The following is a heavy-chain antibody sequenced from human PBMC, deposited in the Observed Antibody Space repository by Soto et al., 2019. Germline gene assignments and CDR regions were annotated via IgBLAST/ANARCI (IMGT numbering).Heavy chain of an antibody. CDR1: GFAFTNFE. Sequence: EVQLLESGGGLVQPGGSRRLSCTASGFAFTNFEMSWARQASGKGLERVSFSSVSVGETHYADSVKGRFTISRHNSKNTLYLKMNSLGVDDMAVYYCVKGGWLDDWGQGTLVTVSS. V-gene: IGHV3-23*01. J-gene: IGHJ4*02. CDR3: VKGGWLDD. CDR2: SSVSVGET. D-gene: IGHD6-19*01.